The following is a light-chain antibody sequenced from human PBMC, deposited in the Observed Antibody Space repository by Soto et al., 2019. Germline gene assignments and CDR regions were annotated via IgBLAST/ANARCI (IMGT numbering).Light chain of an antibody. CDR1: QRVSNDY. J-gene: IGKJ1*01. Sequence: EDVVSQSLGAFSLSTGDRATLSCRASQRVSNDYLAWVQQKPGQTPRLLIYSVSSMATGIPDRFSGSGSGTDFTLTISRLEPEDFAMYYCPHHGSPLWTFGQGTKVDI. CDR3: PHHGSPLWT. V-gene: IGKV3-20*01. CDR2: SVS.